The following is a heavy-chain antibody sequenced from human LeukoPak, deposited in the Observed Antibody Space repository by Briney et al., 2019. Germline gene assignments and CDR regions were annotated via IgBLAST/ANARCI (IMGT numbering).Heavy chain of an antibody. CDR3: ARWVVPAATPGRHAFDI. D-gene: IGHD2-2*01. Sequence: SETLSLTCSVSGYSISNGYYWGWIRQTPGKGLEWIGTVYHSGITYYNPSLTSRVTTSVDTSKNQFSLKLSSVTAADTAVYYCARWVVPAATPGRHAFDIWGQGTMVTVSS. CDR1: GYSISNGYY. CDR2: VYHSGIT. V-gene: IGHV4-38-2*02. J-gene: IGHJ3*02.